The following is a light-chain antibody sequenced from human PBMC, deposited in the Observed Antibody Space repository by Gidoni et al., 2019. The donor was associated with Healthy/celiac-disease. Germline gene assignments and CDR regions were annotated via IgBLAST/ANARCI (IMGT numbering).Light chain of an antibody. V-gene: IGKV3-11*01. CDR2: DAA. J-gene: IGKJ1*01. Sequence: EIVLTQSPAPLSLSPGERATLSCRASQNVSDFLTWYRQKPGQSPRLLMYDAANRAAGIPARFSGSGSGTDFTLVVSRLEPEDFGLYYCQQRSSWPWTFGQGTKVE. CDR3: QQRSSWPWT. CDR1: QNVSDF.